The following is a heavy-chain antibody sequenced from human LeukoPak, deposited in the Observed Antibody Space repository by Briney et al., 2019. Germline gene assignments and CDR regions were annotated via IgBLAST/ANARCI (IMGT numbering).Heavy chain of an antibody. Sequence: GGSLRLSCAASGXTFSSYWMHWVRQAPGKGLVWVSRINSDGSSTFYADSVKGRFTTSRDNAENTVYLQMNSLRADDTAVYYCARIPGGSGSQYDYWGQGTLVIVSS. CDR3: ARIPGGSGSQYDY. CDR1: GXTFSSYW. CDR2: INSDGSST. J-gene: IGHJ4*02. V-gene: IGHV3-74*01. D-gene: IGHD3-10*01.